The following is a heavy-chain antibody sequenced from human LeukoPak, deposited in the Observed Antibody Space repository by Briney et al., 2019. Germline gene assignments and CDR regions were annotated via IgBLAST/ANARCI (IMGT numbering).Heavy chain of an antibody. CDR1: GNSLTSYW. CDR2: IYPGDSDT. V-gene: IGHV5-51*01. Sequence: GESLKISCKGSGNSLTSYWIGWVRQMPGKGLEWMGIIYPGDSDTRYSPSFQGQVTISADKSISTAYLQWSSLKASDTAMYYCARRDGARIATTELDYWGQGTLVTVSS. D-gene: IGHD6-13*01. CDR3: ARRDGARIATTELDY. J-gene: IGHJ4*02.